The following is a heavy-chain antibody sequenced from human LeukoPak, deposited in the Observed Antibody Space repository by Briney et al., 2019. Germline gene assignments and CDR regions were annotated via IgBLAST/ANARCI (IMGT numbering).Heavy chain of an antibody. CDR1: GYTFTSYG. CDR3: ARTYGDYSYYYYGMDV. J-gene: IGHJ6*02. Sequence: ASVKVSCKASGYTFTSYGISWVRRAPGQGLEWMGWISAYNGNTNYAQKLQGRVTMTTDTSTSTAYMELRSLRSDDTAVYYCARTYGDYSYYYYGMDVWGQGTTVTVSS. D-gene: IGHD4-17*01. V-gene: IGHV1-18*01. CDR2: ISAYNGNT.